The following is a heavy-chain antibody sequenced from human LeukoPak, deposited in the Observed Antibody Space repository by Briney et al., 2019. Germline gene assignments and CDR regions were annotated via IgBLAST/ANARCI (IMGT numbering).Heavy chain of an antibody. CDR1: GFTFSSYA. Sequence: GGSLRLSCAASGFTFSSYAMHWVRQAPGKGLEWVAVISYDGSNKCYADSVKGRFTISRDNSKNTLYLQMNSLRAEDTAVYYCARGVDSRYFDYWGQGTLVTVSS. V-gene: IGHV3-30-3*01. J-gene: IGHJ4*02. CDR2: ISYDGSNK. D-gene: IGHD5-12*01. CDR3: ARGVDSRYFDY.